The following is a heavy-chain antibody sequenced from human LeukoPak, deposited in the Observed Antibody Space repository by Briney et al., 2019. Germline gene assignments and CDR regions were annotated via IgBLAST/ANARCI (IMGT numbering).Heavy chain of an antibody. CDR3: ARSPVYVDTAMALDY. CDR2: INPSGGST. CDR1: GYTFTSYY. J-gene: IGHJ4*02. V-gene: IGHV1-46*01. D-gene: IGHD5-18*01. Sequence: GASVKVSCKASGYTFTSYYMHWVRQPPAQGLERMGIINPSGGSTSYAQKFQGRVTMTRDTSTSTVYMELSSLRSEDTAVYYCARSPVYVDTAMALDYWGQGTLVTVSS.